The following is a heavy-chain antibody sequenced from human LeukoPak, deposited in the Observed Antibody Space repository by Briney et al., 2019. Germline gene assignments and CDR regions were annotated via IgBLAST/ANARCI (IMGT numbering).Heavy chain of an antibody. J-gene: IGHJ4*02. V-gene: IGHV4-61*02. CDR2: IYTSGST. Sequence: SQTLSLTCTVSGDSISSGSYYWSWIRQPPGKGREWIGRIYTSGSTNYNPSLKSRVTISVDTSKNQFSLKLSSVTAADTAVYYCARVEYYSDNSGYYPDFWGQGTLVTVSS. CDR3: ARVEYYSDNSGYYPDF. D-gene: IGHD3-22*01. CDR1: GDSISSGSYY.